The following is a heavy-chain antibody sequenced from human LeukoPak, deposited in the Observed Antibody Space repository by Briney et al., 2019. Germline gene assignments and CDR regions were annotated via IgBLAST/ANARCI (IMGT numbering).Heavy chain of an antibody. CDR3: ARDYFGSGTYYPYQYYGMDV. J-gene: IGHJ6*02. Sequence: GASLRLSCAASGLNFRAYGMSWVRQAPGKGLEWVSTISGSGASTYHADSVKGRFTISRDNSKNTLSLQMNSLRAEDTAVYFCARDYFGSGTYYPYQYYGMDVWGQGTTVTVSS. D-gene: IGHD3-10*01. CDR2: ISGSGAST. V-gene: IGHV3-23*01. CDR1: GLNFRAYG.